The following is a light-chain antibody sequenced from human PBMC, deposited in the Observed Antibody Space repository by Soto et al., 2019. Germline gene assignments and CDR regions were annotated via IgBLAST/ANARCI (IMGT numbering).Light chain of an antibody. CDR2: KAS. CDR1: QTISSW. V-gene: IGKV1-5*03. CDR3: QQDDSYTYT. J-gene: IGKJ2*01. Sequence: ILVSHQPSTLSPSLLYRVTITYRASQTISSWLAWYQQKPGKAPKLLIYKASTLKSGAPSRFSGSGSGTEFTLTIRSLEPDDFATYYCQQDDSYTYTFGQGTKVEI.